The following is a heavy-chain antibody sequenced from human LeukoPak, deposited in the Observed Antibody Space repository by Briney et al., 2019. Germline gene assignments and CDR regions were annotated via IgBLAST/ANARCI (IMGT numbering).Heavy chain of an antibody. CDR2: ISGTGVNT. V-gene: IGHV3-23*01. Sequence: GGSLRLSCAASGFAFSNFAMSLVRQAPGKGMEWVSSISGTGVNTHCADSARGRFTISRDYSKNTLYLRMSSLRAEDTAVYYCAKSSVRGVDSFDYWGQGTLVTVSS. CDR3: AKSSVRGVDSFDY. CDR1: GFAFSNFA. J-gene: IGHJ4*02. D-gene: IGHD3-10*01.